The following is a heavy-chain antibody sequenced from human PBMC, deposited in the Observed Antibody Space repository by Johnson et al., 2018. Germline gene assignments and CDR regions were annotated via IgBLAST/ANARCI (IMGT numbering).Heavy chain of an antibody. Sequence: VQLVESGGVVVQPGGSLRLSCAASGFTFDAYTMHWVRQAPGKGLEWVSLISWDGGSTYYADSVQGRFTTSRDNSKNSLYLQMNSLRTEDTALCYFEKDIVARYYYGMDVWGQGTTVTVSS. CDR3: EKDIVARYYYGMDV. V-gene: IGHV3-43*01. D-gene: IGHD5-12*01. CDR1: GFTFDAYT. J-gene: IGHJ6*02. CDR2: ISWDGGST.